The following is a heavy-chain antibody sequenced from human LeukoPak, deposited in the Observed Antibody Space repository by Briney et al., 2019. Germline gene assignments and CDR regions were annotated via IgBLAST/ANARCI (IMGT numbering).Heavy chain of an antibody. CDR2: IYSGGST. J-gene: IGHJ4*02. CDR1: GFTFSSYA. CDR3: ARLVERGAYYYDSSGYFDY. D-gene: IGHD3-22*01. Sequence: PGGSLRLSCAASGFTFSSYAMSWVRQAPGKGLEWVSVIYSGGSTYYADSVKGRFTISRDDSKNMLYLQMNSLRAEDTAVYYCARLVERGAYYYDSSGYFDYWGQGTLVTVSS. V-gene: IGHV3-53*01.